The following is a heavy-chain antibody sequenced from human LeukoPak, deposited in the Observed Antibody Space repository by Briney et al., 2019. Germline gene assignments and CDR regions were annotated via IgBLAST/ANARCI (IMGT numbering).Heavy chain of an antibody. D-gene: IGHD2-8*01. CDR1: GGXISSYY. CDR2: IYYSGST. Sequence: SETLSLTCTVSGGXISSYYWSWIRQPPGKGLEWIGYIYYSGSTNYNPSLKSRVTISVDTSKNQFSLKLTSVTAADTAVYYCARGLGYCSNGVCYTFAYWGQGTLVTVSS. V-gene: IGHV4-59*08. J-gene: IGHJ4*02. CDR3: ARGLGYCSNGVCYTFAY.